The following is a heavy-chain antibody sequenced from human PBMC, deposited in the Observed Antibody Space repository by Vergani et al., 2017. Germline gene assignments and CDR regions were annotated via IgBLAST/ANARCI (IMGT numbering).Heavy chain of an antibody. CDR2: TWYDGNNK. Sequence: QVQLVESGGGVVQPGRSLRLSCAASGFTFNQYGMHWVRQAPGKGLEWVAVTWYDGNNKQYADSVKGRFTISRDNSKSTMYLQMNSLRDEDTGVYYCAREVPIAARLGPFDYWGQGTLVTVSS. J-gene: IGHJ4*02. V-gene: IGHV3-33*01. D-gene: IGHD6-6*01. CDR3: AREVPIAARLGPFDY. CDR1: GFTFNQYG.